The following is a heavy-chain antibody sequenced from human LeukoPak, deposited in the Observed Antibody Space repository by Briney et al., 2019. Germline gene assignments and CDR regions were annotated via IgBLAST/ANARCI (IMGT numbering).Heavy chain of an antibody. D-gene: IGHD5-12*01. CDR2: IYYSGST. Sequence: SETLSLTCIVSGYSISSGYYWGWIRQPPGKGLEWIGYIYYSGSTYYNPSLKSRVTISVDTSKNQFSLKLSSVTAADTAVYYCARARGVATPFDYWGQGTLVTVSS. CDR1: GYSISSGYY. J-gene: IGHJ4*02. CDR3: ARARGVATPFDY. V-gene: IGHV4-38-2*02.